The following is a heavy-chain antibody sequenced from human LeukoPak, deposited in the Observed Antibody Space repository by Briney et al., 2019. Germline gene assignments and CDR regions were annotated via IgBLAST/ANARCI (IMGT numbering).Heavy chain of an antibody. Sequence: SETLSLTCTVSGGSISGYYWSCVRQPPGKGLEGSGYIFYSGGTNYNPSLKSRVTISVDPSKNQFSLKLSSVTAADTAVYYCARGEWDLLFDYWGQGTLVTVSS. D-gene: IGHD1-26*01. CDR3: ARGEWDLLFDY. V-gene: IGHV4-59*01. CDR2: IFYSGGT. CDR1: GGSISGYY. J-gene: IGHJ4*02.